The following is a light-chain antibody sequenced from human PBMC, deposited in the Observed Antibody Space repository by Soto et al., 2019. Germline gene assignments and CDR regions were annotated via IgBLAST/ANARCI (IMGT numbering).Light chain of an antibody. CDR2: GVS. CDR1: QSVSRNY. CDR3: QQYGSSPLIT. Sequence: EIVLTQSPGTLSLPPGERATLSCRASQSVSRNYLVWYQQKPGQAPKFLIYGVSSRANGIPDRFSGSGSGTDLTLTISRLEPEDFAVYHCQQYGSSPLITFGQGTKVDIK. J-gene: IGKJ1*01. V-gene: IGKV3-20*01.